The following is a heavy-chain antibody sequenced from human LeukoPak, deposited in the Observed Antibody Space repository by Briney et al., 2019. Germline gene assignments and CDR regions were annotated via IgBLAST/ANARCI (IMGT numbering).Heavy chain of an antibody. Sequence: GASVNVSCKASGGTFSSYAISWVRQAPGQGLEWMGRIIPILGIANYAQKFQGRVTITADKSTSTAYMELSSLRSEDTAVYYCARVQPKEPDYWGQGTLVTVSS. CDR2: IIPILGIA. J-gene: IGHJ4*02. CDR3: ARVQPKEPDY. V-gene: IGHV1-69*04. D-gene: IGHD5-18*01. CDR1: GGTFSSYA.